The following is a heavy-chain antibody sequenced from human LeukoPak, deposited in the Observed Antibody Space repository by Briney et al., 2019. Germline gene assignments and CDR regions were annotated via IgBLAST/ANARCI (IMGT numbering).Heavy chain of an antibody. Sequence: PGGSLRLSCAASGFTFSSYGMHWVRQAPGKGLEWVAVIWYDGSNKYYADSVKGRFTISRDNSKNTLYLQMNSLRAEDTAVYYCARDPDEYRSSYVFDYWGQGTLVTVSS. CDR3: ARDPDEYRSSYVFDY. D-gene: IGHD6-6*01. CDR2: IWYDGSNK. CDR1: GFTFSSYG. J-gene: IGHJ4*02. V-gene: IGHV3-33*01.